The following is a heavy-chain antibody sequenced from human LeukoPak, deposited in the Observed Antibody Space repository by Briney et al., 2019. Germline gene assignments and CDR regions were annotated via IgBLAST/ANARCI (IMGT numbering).Heavy chain of an antibody. CDR2: MNPNSGNT. CDR3: ARDPQDAGNWFDP. V-gene: IGHV1-8*01. CDR1: GYTFTSYD. Sequence: ASVKVSCKASGYTFTSYDINWVRQATGQGLEWMGWMNPNSGNTGYAQKFQGRVTMTRNTSISTAYMELSSLRSEDTAVYYCARDPQDAGNWFDPWGQGTLVTVSS. D-gene: IGHD1-14*01. J-gene: IGHJ5*02.